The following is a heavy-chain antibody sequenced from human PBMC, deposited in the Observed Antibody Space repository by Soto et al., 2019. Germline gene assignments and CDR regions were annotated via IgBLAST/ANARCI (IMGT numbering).Heavy chain of an antibody. D-gene: IGHD3-10*01. CDR3: ARRTRGACDY. CDR1: GFTFSDHY. J-gene: IGHJ4*02. V-gene: IGHV3-72*01. Sequence: EVQLVESGGGLVRPGGSLRLSCAASGFTFSDHYIDWVRQAPGKGLEWVGRSRNQAQNYIIEYAASVQGRFTISRDDSKNSLFLQMNSLKSEDTAVYYCARRTRGACDYWGQGTLVTVSS. CDR2: SRNQAQNYII.